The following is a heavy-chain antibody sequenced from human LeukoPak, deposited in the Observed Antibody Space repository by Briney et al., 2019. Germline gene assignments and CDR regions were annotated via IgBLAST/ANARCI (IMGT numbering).Heavy chain of an antibody. CDR3: ARAASLSKIFDY. CDR1: GGSISSNY. J-gene: IGHJ4*02. V-gene: IGHV4-59*12. Sequence: PSETLSLTCTVSGGSISSNYWSWIRQPPGKGLEWIGYIYYSGTTNYNPSLKSRVTISVDTSKNQFSLKLSSVTAADTAVYYCARAASLSKIFDYWGQGTLVTVSS. CDR2: IYYSGTT.